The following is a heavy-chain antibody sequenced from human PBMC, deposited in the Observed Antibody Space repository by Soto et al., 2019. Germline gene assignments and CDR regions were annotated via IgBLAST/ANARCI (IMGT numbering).Heavy chain of an antibody. Sequence: PGGSLRLSCAASGFTFSSYAMSWVRQAPGKGLEWVSAISGSGGSTYYADSVKGRFTISRDNSKNALYLQMNSLRAEDTAVYYCAKESGHNWKSVYYYYYGMDVWGQGTTVTVSS. CDR1: GFTFSSYA. D-gene: IGHD1-1*01. CDR3: AKESGHNWKSVYYYYYGMDV. CDR2: ISGSGGST. J-gene: IGHJ6*02. V-gene: IGHV3-23*01.